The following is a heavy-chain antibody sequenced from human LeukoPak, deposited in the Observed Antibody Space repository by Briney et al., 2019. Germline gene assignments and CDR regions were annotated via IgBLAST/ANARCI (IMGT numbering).Heavy chain of an antibody. CDR1: RFTFSTYG. CDR2: ISGSGGST. D-gene: IGHD1-26*01. Sequence: GGSLRLSCAASRFTFSTYGMSRVRQAPGKGLEWVSSISGSGGSTNYADSAEGRFTISRDNSKNTLYLQMNSLRAGDTAVYYCAKDPIFSGSYGVFDYWGLGTLVTVSS. CDR3: AKDPIFSGSYGVFDY. V-gene: IGHV3-23*01. J-gene: IGHJ4*02.